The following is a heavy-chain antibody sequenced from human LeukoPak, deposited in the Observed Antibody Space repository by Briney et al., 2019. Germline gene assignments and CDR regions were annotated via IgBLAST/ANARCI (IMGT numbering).Heavy chain of an antibody. V-gene: IGHV4-4*07. CDR1: GGSFSGYY. D-gene: IGHD2-2*01. Sequence: PSETLSLTCAVYGGSFSGYYWSWIRQPAGKGLEWIGRIYSSGSTNYNPSLKSRVTLSVDTSKNQFSLKLSSVSAADTAVYYCAREKLDCSSTNCYYRRDFDYWGQGTLVTVSS. J-gene: IGHJ4*02. CDR2: IYSSGST. CDR3: AREKLDCSSTNCYYRRDFDY.